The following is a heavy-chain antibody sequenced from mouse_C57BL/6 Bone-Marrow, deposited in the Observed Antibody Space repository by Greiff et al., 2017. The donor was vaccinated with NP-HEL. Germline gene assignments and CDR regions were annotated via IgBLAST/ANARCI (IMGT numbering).Heavy chain of an antibody. CDR2: IRNKANGYTT. Sequence: EVQGVESGGGLVQPGGSLSLSCAASGFTFPDYYMSWVRQPPGKALEWLGFIRNKANGYTTEYSASVKGRFTISRDNSQSILYLQMNALRAEDSATYYCASNSWAMDYWGQGTSVTVSS. CDR1: GFTFPDYY. CDR3: ASNSWAMDY. V-gene: IGHV7-3*01. J-gene: IGHJ4*01.